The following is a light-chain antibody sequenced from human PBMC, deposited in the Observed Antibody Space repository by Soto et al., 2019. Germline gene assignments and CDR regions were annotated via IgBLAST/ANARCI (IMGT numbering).Light chain of an antibody. V-gene: IGKV1-5*03. J-gene: IGKJ1*01. CDR2: KAS. Sequence: DIQITQSPSTLSASVGDRVTITCRASQSISSWLAWYQQKPGRAPKLLIYKASSLESGVPSRFSGSGSGTEFTLTISSLQPDDFATYYCQQYYTYWTFGQGTKVDIK. CDR1: QSISSW. CDR3: QQYYTYWT.